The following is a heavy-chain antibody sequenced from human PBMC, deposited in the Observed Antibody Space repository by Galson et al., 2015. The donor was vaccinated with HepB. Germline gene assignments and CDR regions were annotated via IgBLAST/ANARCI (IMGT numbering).Heavy chain of an antibody. Sequence: SLRLSCAASGFTFNSYSMNWVRQAQGKGLEWVSYISSSSSTIYYADSVKGRFTISRDNAKNSLYLQMNSLRDEDTAVYYCARDFRSRGWYYYYGMDVWGQGTTVTVSS. D-gene: IGHD6-19*01. CDR1: GFTFNSYS. V-gene: IGHV3-48*02. CDR3: ARDFRSRGWYYYYGMDV. J-gene: IGHJ6*02. CDR2: ISSSSSTI.